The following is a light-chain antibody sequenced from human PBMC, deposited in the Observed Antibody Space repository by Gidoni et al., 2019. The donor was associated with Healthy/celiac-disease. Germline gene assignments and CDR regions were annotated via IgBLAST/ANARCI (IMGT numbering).Light chain of an antibody. CDR3: QQYGNLPLT. V-gene: IGKV1-33*01. J-gene: IGKJ4*01. Sequence: DIQITQSPSSLSASVGDRVTITCQASQDISNYLKWYQQKPGKAPKLLIYDASNLDTGVPSRFSGSGSGTDFTFTISSLQPEDIAIYYCQQYGNLPLTFGGGTKVEIK. CDR1: QDISNY. CDR2: DAS.